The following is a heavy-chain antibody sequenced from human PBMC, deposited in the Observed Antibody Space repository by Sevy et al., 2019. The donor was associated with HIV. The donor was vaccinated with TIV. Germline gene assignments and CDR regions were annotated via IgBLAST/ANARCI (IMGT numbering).Heavy chain of an antibody. CDR1: GDSIKSSTYY. CDR3: ARHRYYYDSGAYYLPDY. J-gene: IGHJ4*02. D-gene: IGHD3-22*01. V-gene: IGHV4-39*01. Sequence: SETLSLTCTVSGDSIKSSTYYWGWTRQPPGKGLEWIGSIHSGGTTYYNPSLKSRVTISVDTSKNQFSLKLTSVTATDTAVYYCARHRYYYDSGAYYLPDYWGQGTLGTVSS. CDR2: IHSGGTT.